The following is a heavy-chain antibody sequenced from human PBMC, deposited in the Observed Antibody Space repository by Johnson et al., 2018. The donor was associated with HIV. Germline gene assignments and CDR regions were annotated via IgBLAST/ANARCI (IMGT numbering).Heavy chain of an antibody. J-gene: IGHJ3*02. CDR3: AGAPLRHDAFDI. CDR2: ISWNSGSI. D-gene: IGHD4-17*01. V-gene: IGHV3-NL1*01. Sequence: QVQLVESGGGVVQPGRSLRLSCAASAFSFSGYAMHWVRQAPGKGLEWVSGISWNSGSIDYVDSVKGRFTISRDNSKNTVFLQMNSLRAEDTAVYYCAGAPLRHDAFDIWGQGTMVTVSS. CDR1: AFSFSGYA.